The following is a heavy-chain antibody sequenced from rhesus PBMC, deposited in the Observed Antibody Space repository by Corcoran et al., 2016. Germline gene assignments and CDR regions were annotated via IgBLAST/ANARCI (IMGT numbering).Heavy chain of an antibody. CDR2: ITYSGST. CDR1: GGSISSGYYY. CDR3: ARAGRPYGLDS. D-gene: IGHD2-21*01. Sequence: QVQLQESGPGLVKPSETLSLTCAVSGGSISSGYYYWSWIRQPPGKGLEWIGYITYSGSTSYNPSLKSRVTISRDTSKNQFSLKLSSVTAADTAVYYCARAGRPYGLDSWGQGVVVTVSS. V-gene: IGHV4-122*02. J-gene: IGHJ6*01.